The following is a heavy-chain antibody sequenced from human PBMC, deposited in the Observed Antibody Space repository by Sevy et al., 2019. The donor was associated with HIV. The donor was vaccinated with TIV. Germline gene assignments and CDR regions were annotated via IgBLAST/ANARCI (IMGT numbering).Heavy chain of an antibody. CDR1: GDSISSGDYY. CDR3: ARGQNFDSAPFVF. D-gene: IGHD5-18*01. V-gene: IGHV4-30-4*01. CDR2: FFYSDSP. Sequence: SETLSLTCSVSGDSISSGDYYWNWIRQSPGKGLEWFGYFFYSDSPHYNPSLKSRVTISSDMAENHISLKVTSVTAADSAVHYRARGQNFDSAPFVFWGHGIPDTVSS. J-gene: IGHJ5*01.